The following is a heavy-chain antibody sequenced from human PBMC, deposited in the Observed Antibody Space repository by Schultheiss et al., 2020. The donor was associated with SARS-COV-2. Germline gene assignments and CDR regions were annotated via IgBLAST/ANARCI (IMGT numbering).Heavy chain of an antibody. Sequence: SETLSLTCTVSGGSISSGGYYWSWIRQHPGKGLEWIGYIYYSGSTYYNPSLKSRVALSVDTSKNQFSLKLSSVTAADTAVYYCATRPLGSGYTYWGQGTLVTVSS. CDR1: GGSISSGGYY. CDR3: ATRPLGSGYTY. CDR2: IYYSGST. V-gene: IGHV4-31*03. D-gene: IGHD3-22*01. J-gene: IGHJ4*02.